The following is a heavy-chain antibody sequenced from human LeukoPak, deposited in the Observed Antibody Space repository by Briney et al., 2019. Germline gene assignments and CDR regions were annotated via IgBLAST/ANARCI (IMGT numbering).Heavy chain of an antibody. V-gene: IGHV3-23*01. CDR1: GFTFSSYA. D-gene: IGHD3-10*01. CDR2: ISGSGGST. J-gene: IGHJ4*02. CDR3: ARGFSPMVRPADY. Sequence: GGSLRLSCAASGFTFSSYAMSWVRQAPGKGLEWVSGISGSGGSTSYADSVKGRFTISRDNAKNSLYLQMNSLRAEDTAVYYCARGFSPMVRPADYWGQGTLVTVSS.